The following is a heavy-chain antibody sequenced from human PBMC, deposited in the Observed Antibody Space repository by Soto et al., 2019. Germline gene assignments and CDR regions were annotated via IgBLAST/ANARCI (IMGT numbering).Heavy chain of an antibody. CDR3: ARSPGGDHYYYGMDV. CDR2: IYQSGST. Sequence: SETLSLTCTVSGGSISSYYWSWIRQPPGKGLEWIGYIYQSGSTYYTPSLKSRVTISVDRSKNQFSLNLRSVTAADTAVYYCARSPGGDHYYYGMDVWGQGTTVTVSS. V-gene: IGHV4-59*12. D-gene: IGHD4-17*01. CDR1: GGSISSYY. J-gene: IGHJ6*02.